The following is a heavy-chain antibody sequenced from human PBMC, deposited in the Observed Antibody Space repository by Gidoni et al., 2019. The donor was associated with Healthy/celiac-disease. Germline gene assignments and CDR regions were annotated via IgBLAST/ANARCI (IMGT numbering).Heavy chain of an antibody. CDR3: ARAAGGNPLW. V-gene: IGHV4-31*03. J-gene: IGHJ4*02. CDR2: IYSSGST. CDR1: GGSISSGGYY. D-gene: IGHD2-15*01. Sequence: QVQLQESGPGLVKTSQTLCLTCTVSGGSISSGGYYWSWIRQHPGKGLEWIGYIYSSGSTYSNPSLKSRVTISVDTSKNQFPLKLSSVTAADTAGYYFARAAGGNPLWWGQGPLVTVSS.